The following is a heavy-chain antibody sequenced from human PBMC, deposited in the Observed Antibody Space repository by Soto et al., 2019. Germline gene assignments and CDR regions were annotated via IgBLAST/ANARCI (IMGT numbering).Heavy chain of an antibody. CDR3: ARGASDFWGGYPEIHFFDT. CDR2: ISHDEANK. D-gene: IGHD3-3*01. Sequence: GRSLRLSCAPAEFTLSTYPMHWVRQAPGKGLEWVAVISHDEANKYYGDSMKGRFSISRDTSTNTLYLQMNSLRGDGTALYYCARGASDFWGGYPEIHFFDTWGQGTRVTSPQ. CDR1: EFTLSTYP. J-gene: IGHJ4*02. V-gene: IGHV3-30-3*01.